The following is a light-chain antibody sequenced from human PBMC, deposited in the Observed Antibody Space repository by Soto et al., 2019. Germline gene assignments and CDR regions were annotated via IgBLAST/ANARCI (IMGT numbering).Light chain of an antibody. CDR2: GNS. CDR1: RSNIGAGYD. CDR3: QSYDTSLSNWV. Sequence: QSVLTQAPSVSGAPGQRVTITCTGNRSNIGAGYDVHWYQQLPGTAPKLLIYGNSNRPSGVPDRISGSKSGTSASLAITGLQAEDEADYYCQSYDTSLSNWVFGGGTQLTVL. J-gene: IGLJ3*02. V-gene: IGLV1-40*01.